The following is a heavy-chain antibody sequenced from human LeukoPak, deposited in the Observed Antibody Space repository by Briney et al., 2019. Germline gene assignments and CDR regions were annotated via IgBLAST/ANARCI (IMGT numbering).Heavy chain of an antibody. CDR1: GFTFSSYA. CDR3: ARARGSSSTAWYYYYGMDV. J-gene: IGHJ6*02. D-gene: IGHD6-6*01. CDR2: ISGSGGST. Sequence: GGSLRLSCAASGFTFSSYAMSWVRQAPGKGLEWVSAISGSGGSTYYADSVKGRFTISRDNSKNTLYLQMNSLRAEDTAVYYCARARGSSSTAWYYYYGMDVWGQGTTVTVSS. V-gene: IGHV3-23*01.